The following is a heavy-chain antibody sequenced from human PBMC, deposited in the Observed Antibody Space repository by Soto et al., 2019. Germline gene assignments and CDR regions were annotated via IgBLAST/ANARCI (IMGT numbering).Heavy chain of an antibody. D-gene: IGHD2-15*01. CDR1: GFTFSSYG. CDR3: ARDLYCSGGSCYSGYYYGMDV. CDR2: IWYDGSNK. V-gene: IGHV3-33*01. J-gene: IGHJ6*02. Sequence: LRLSCAASGFTFSSYGMHWVRQAPGKGLEWVAVIWYDGSNKYYADSVKGRFTISRDNSKNTLYLQMNSLRAEDTAVYYCARDLYCSGGSCYSGYYYGMDVWGQGTTVTDSS.